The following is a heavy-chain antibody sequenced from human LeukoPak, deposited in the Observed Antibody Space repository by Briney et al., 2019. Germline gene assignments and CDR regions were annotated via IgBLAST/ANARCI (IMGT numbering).Heavy chain of an antibody. CDR3: ASLSVLRYFDWLFEDAFDI. CDR1: GFTFSSYS. J-gene: IGHJ3*02. Sequence: GGSLRLSCAASGFTFSSYSMNWVRQAPGKGLEWVSSISSSSSYIYYADSVKGRFTISRDNAKNSLYLQMNSLRAEDTAVYYCASLSVLRYFDWLFEDAFDIRGQGTMVTVSS. D-gene: IGHD3-9*01. V-gene: IGHV3-21*01. CDR2: ISSSSSYI.